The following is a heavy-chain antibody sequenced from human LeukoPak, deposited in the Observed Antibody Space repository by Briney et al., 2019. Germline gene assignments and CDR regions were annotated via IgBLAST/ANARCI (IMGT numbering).Heavy chain of an antibody. CDR2: INSGGTT. Sequence: QTEGSLRLSCAASGFTVSSKYMAWVRQAPGKGLEWLSFINSGGTTNYADSVKGRFTISRDYSKNTLNLQMNSLRGEDTAVYYCATIVSDSSGWYHFDHWGQGALVTVSS. V-gene: IGHV3-66*01. CDR3: ATIVSDSSGWYHFDH. CDR1: GFTVSSKY. D-gene: IGHD6-19*01. J-gene: IGHJ4*02.